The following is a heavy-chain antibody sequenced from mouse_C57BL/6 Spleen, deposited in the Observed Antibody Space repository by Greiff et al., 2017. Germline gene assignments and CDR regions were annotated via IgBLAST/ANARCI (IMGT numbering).Heavy chain of an antibody. CDR3: ARPTIVTPWYFDV. V-gene: IGHV1-53*01. CDR2: INPSNGGT. Sequence: HVQLKQPGTELVKPGASVKLSCKASGYTFTSYWMPWVKQRPGQGLEWIGNINPSNGGTNYNEKFKSKATLTVDKSSSTAYMQLSSLTSEDSAVYYCARPTIVTPWYFDVWGTGTTVTVSS. D-gene: IGHD2-5*01. J-gene: IGHJ1*03. CDR1: GYTFTSYW.